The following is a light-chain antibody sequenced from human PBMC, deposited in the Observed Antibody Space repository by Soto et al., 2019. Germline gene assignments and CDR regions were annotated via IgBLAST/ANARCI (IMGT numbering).Light chain of an antibody. CDR2: TAS. V-gene: IGKV1-39*01. CDR1: QTISVY. CDR3: KQVSTPPTFGGGPPPPS. J-gene: IGKJ4*01. Sequence: DIPMTQSPSSLSASVGDTVIITCRASQTISVYLNWYQQIAGKAPKLLIYTASTLQTGVPSRFSGSGSGTDFTPTISILQPEVFATFSSKQVSTPPTFGGGPPPPSSGGGTKGE.